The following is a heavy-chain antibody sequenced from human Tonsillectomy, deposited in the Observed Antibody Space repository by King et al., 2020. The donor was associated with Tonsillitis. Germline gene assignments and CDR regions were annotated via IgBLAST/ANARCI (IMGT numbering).Heavy chain of an antibody. D-gene: IGHD2/OR15-2a*01. J-gene: IGHJ6*02. Sequence: VQLVESGGGLVQPGGSLRLSCAASGFTFSSYAMCWVRQAPGKGLEWVSAISGSGGSTYYADSVKGRFTISRDNSKNTLYLQMNSLRAEDTAVYYCAKDYFRSSSYYYGMDVWGQGTTVTVSS. CDR2: ISGSGGST. CDR1: GFTFSSYA. V-gene: IGHV3-23*04. CDR3: AKDYFRSSSYYYGMDV.